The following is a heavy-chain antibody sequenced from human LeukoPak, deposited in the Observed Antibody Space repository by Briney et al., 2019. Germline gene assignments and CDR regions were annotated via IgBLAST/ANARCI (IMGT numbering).Heavy chain of an antibody. J-gene: IGHJ4*02. CDR1: GLTFSSHW. D-gene: IGHD5-12*01. CDR2: ITNDGSST. CDR3: ARGRVATSTFDS. V-gene: IGHV3-74*01. Sequence: PGGSLRLSCAASGLTFSSHWMHWVRQAPGKGLVWVSRITNDGSSTTYADSVKGRFTISRDNAKNMLYLQVNSLRAEDTAVYYCARGRVATSTFDSWGQGALVTVSS.